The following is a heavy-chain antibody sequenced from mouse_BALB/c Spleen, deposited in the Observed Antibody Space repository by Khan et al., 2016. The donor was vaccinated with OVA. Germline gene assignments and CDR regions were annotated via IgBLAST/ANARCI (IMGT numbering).Heavy chain of an antibody. D-gene: IGHD2-10*01. Sequence: EVKLEVSGGGLVKPGGSLKLSCAPSGFAFSSYDMSWVRQTPEKRLEWVATISGTGIYTYYPDSVKGRFTISRDNARNTLYLQMSSLRSEDTALYYCARPSYYGNPWFTYWGQGTLVTGSA. CDR2: ISGTGIYT. CDR3: ARPSYYGNPWFTY. CDR1: GFAFSSYD. J-gene: IGHJ3*01. V-gene: IGHV5-9*02.